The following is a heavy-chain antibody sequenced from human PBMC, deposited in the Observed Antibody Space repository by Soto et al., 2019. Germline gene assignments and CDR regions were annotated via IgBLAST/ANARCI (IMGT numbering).Heavy chain of an antibody. J-gene: IGHJ4*02. CDR1: GYTFTSFA. Sequence: QVQLLQSGAAVKKPGASVKISCKASGYTFTSFAMHWVRQAPGQRLEWMGWINAGNGNTKYSQSFKGRFTITGDTAAGTAYRELGSLRPEDTAFYYCARGSFDGFPYFDYWAQGTLVTVSS. D-gene: IGHD3-9*01. CDR2: INAGNGNT. V-gene: IGHV1-3*01. CDR3: ARGSFDGFPYFDY.